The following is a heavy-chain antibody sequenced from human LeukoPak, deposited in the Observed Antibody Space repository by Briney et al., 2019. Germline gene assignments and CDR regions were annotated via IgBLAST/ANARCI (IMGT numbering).Heavy chain of an antibody. Sequence: SGGSLILSCAAPGFTFSSYAMHWVRQAPGKGLEWVAVISYDGSNKYYADSVKGRFTISRDNSKKTLYLQMNSLRAEDTAVYYCARDSRYIVVIPSAIPPNYYLDYWGQGTLVTVSS. J-gene: IGHJ4*02. D-gene: IGHD2-2*01. V-gene: IGHV3-30-3*01. CDR1: GFTFSSYA. CDR3: ARDSRYIVVIPSAIPPNYYLDY. CDR2: ISYDGSNK.